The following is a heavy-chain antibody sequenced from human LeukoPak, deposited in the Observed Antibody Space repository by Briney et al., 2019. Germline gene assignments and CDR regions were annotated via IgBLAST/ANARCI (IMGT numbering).Heavy chain of an antibody. CDR2: IIPIFGTA. CDR1: GYTFTDYY. Sequence: SVKVSCKASGYTFTDYYMHWVRQAPGQGLEWMGGIIPIFGTANYAQKFQGRVTITTDESTSTAYMELSSLRSEDTAVYYCARVSWLGLGYFDYWGQGTLVTVSS. CDR3: ARVSWLGLGYFDY. V-gene: IGHV1-69*05. D-gene: IGHD6-19*01. J-gene: IGHJ4*02.